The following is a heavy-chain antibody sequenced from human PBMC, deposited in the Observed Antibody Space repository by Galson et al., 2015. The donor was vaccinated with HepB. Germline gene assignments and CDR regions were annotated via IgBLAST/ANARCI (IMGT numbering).Heavy chain of an antibody. CDR1: GLTFNTYT. CDR2: ISTSDDSV. Sequence: SLRLSCAASGLTFNTYTVTWVRQALGKGLEWLSCISTSDDSVYYADSVKGRFSISIDNSKCSVYLQMSSLGVEDTAVYFCARGHGGISATWGQGTLVTVSS. J-gene: IGHJ5*02. D-gene: IGHD4-23*01. CDR3: ARGHGGISAT. V-gene: IGHV3-48*04.